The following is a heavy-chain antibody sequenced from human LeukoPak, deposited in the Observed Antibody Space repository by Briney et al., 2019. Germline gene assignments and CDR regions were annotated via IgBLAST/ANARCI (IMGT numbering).Heavy chain of an antibody. D-gene: IGHD3-3*01. V-gene: IGHV3-21*01. CDR3: AIAVDSISGTGDTFDI. J-gene: IGHJ3*02. CDR1: GFTFSSYM. Sequence: GGSLRLSCAASGFTFSSYMVTWVRQAPGKGLEWVSSISSGSSYIHYEDSVKGRFTISRDNGKNSLYLQMSSLRAEDMAVYYCAIAVDSISGTGDTFDIWGQGTMVTVSS. CDR2: ISSGSSYI.